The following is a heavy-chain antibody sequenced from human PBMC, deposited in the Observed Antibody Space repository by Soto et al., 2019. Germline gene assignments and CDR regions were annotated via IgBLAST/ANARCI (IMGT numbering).Heavy chain of an antibody. Sequence: QVQLPESGPGLVTPSQTMSLTCTVSGGYISRGCSYWSWIRQHPGKGLEWIGYIYYRGSTYCNPSLKSRVTISVDTSKNQVSLKLSSVTAADMAVYYCARTRRYWGQGTLVTVSS. CDR1: GGYISRGCSY. CDR3: ARTRRY. J-gene: IGHJ4*02. CDR2: IYYRGST. V-gene: IGHV4-31*03.